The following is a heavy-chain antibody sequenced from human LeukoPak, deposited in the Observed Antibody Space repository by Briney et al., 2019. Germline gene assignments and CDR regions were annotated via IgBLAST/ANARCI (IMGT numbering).Heavy chain of an antibody. CDR1: GGSISSGSYY. D-gene: IGHD3-10*01. CDR2: IYTSGST. CDR3: ARDLYYGSGSQFDY. Sequence: SXTCTVSGGSISSGSYYWSWIRQPAGKGLEWIGRIYTSGSTNYNPSLKSRVTISVDTSKNQFPLKLSSVTAADTAVYYCARDLYYGSGSQFDYWGQGTLVTVSS. V-gene: IGHV4-61*02. J-gene: IGHJ4*02.